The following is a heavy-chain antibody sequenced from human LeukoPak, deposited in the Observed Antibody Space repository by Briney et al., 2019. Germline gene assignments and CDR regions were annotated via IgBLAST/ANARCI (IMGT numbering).Heavy chain of an antibody. CDR2: ISAYNGNT. CDR1: GYTFTSYG. Sequence: ASVKVSCKASGYTFTSYGISWVRQAPGQGLEWMGWISAYNGNTNYAQKLQGRVTMTTDTSTSTAYMELRSLRSDDTAVYYCARDLKDGYNYVEYFDYWGQGTLVTVSS. CDR3: ARDLKDGYNYVEYFDY. V-gene: IGHV1-18*01. D-gene: IGHD5-24*01. J-gene: IGHJ4*02.